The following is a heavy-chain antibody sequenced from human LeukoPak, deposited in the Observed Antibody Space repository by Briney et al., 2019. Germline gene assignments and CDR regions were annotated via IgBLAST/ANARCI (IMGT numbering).Heavy chain of an antibody. J-gene: IGHJ4*02. CDR3: AKGPTTSWLQDGFDY. CDR1: GFTFSSYA. Sequence: PGGSLRLSCAASGFTFSSYAMSGVRQAPGKGLEWVSAISGSGGSTYYADSVKGRFTISRDNSKNTLYLQMNSLRAEDTAVYYCAKGPTTSWLQDGFDYWDQGTLVTVSS. D-gene: IGHD5-24*01. CDR2: ISGSGGST. V-gene: IGHV3-23*01.